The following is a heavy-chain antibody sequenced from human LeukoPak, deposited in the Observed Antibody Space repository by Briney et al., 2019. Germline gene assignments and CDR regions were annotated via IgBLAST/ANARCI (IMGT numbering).Heavy chain of an antibody. V-gene: IGHV1-2*02. CDR3: ARETKLEWLLIFDY. Sequence: INPNSGGTNYAQKFQGRVTMTRDTSISTAYMELSRLRSDDTAVYYCARETKLEWLLIFDYWGQGTLVTVSS. CDR2: INPNSGGT. D-gene: IGHD3-3*01. J-gene: IGHJ4*02.